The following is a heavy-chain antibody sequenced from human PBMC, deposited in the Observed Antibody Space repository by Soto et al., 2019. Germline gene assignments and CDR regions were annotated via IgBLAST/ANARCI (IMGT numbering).Heavy chain of an antibody. D-gene: IGHD3-10*01. V-gene: IGHV4-61*01. J-gene: IGHJ5*02. CDR2: IYYSGST. CDR1: GGSISSSSYY. CDR3: ARELFGRSVWFDP. Sequence: SETLSLTCTVSGGSISSSSYYWGWIRQPPGKGLEWIGYIYYSGSTNYNPSLKSRVTISVDTSKNQFSLKLSSVTAADTAVYYCARELFGRSVWFDPWGQGTLVTVSS.